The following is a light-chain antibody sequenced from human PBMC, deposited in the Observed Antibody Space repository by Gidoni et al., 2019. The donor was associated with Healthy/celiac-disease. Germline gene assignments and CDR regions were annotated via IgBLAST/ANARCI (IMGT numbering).Light chain of an antibody. CDR3: QQYNNWPST. CDR1: QSVSSN. J-gene: IGKJ2*02. CDR2: GAD. Sequence: EIVMTQSPATLSVSPGERATLSCRASQSVSSNLAWYQQKPGQAPRLLIYGADTRATGIPARFSGSGSGTEFTLTISSLQSEDFAVYYCQQYNNWPSTFGQGTKLEIK. V-gene: IGKV3-15*01.